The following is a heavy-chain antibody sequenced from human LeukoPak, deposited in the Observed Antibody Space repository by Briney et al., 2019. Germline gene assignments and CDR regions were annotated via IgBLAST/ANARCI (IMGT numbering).Heavy chain of an antibody. CDR2: IYYNGDT. V-gene: IGHV4-59*01. D-gene: IGHD3-10*01. CDR3: VRGPYGSGISNWFDP. CDR1: DGAIAGYS. J-gene: IGHJ5*02. Sequence: PSETLSLTCTVSDGAIAGYSWSWIRQPPGKGREWIAYIYYNGDTNYNPSLQSRVTVSVDTSKNQFSLNLTSVTAADTAVYYCVRGPYGSGISNWFDPWGQGTLVIVSS.